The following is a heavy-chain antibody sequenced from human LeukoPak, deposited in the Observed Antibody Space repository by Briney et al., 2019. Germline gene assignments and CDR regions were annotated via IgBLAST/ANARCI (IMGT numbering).Heavy chain of an antibody. D-gene: IGHD6-19*01. CDR3: AKDRPGITVGGALDY. CDR2: IRYDGSNK. Sequence: GGSLRLSCAASGFTFSSYGMHRVRQAPGKGLEWVAFIRYDGSNKYYADSVKGRFTISRDNSKNTLYLQMNSLRAEDTAVYYCAKDRPGITVGGALDYWGEGPLVTVSS. CDR1: GFTFSSYG. J-gene: IGHJ4*02. V-gene: IGHV3-30*02.